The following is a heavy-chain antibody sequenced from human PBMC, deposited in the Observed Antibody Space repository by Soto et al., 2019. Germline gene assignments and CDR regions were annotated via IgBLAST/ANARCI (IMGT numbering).Heavy chain of an antibody. J-gene: IGHJ4*02. CDR1: GGSISSYY. CDR3: ARRGSYLTFDS. D-gene: IGHD1-26*01. V-gene: IGHV4-59*08. CDR2: IYYSGST. Sequence: QVQLQESGPGLVKPSETLSLTCTVSGGSISSYYWSWIRQPPGKGLEWIGYIYYSGSTNYNPSLQSRVTTSVDTSKHPLSPTLSSVTAADTAVYYCARRGSYLTFDSWGQGTLVTVSS.